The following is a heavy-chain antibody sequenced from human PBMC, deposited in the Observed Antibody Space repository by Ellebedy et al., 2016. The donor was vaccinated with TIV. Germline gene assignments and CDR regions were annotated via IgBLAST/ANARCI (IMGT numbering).Heavy chain of an antibody. CDR3: ARDVAAWNWFDP. CDR2: IKQDGSEK. J-gene: IGHJ5*02. D-gene: IGHD2-15*01. Sequence: PGGSLRLSCAASGFTFSSFWMSWVRQAPGKGLEWVANIKQDGSEKDYVDSVKGRFTIPRDNAKNSLYLQMNSLRAEDTAVYYCARDVAAWNWFDPWGQGTLVTVSS. CDR1: GFTFSSFW. V-gene: IGHV3-7*01.